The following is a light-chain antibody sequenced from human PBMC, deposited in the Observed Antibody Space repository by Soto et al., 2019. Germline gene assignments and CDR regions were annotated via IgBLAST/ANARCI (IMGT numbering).Light chain of an antibody. Sequence: EIVLTQSPGTLSLYQGERATLSCRVSQSVSSSYLAWYQQKTGQAPRIVIYGESSRATGIPDRFSGSGSGTDLTLTISRLEPEDFAVYYCQKYGSSPWTCGQGTKVDIK. CDR3: QKYGSSPWT. V-gene: IGKV3-20*01. J-gene: IGKJ1*01. CDR2: GES. CDR1: QSVSSSY.